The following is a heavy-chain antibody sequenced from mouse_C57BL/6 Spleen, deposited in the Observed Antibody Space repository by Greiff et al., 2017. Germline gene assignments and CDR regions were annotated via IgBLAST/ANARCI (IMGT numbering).Heavy chain of an antibody. D-gene: IGHD1-1*01. CDR2: IYPGSGNT. CDR1: GYTFTDYY. Sequence: VQLQQSGAELVRPGASVKLSCKASGYTFTDYYINWVKQRPGQGLEWIARIYPGSGNTYYNEKFKGKATLTAEKSSSTAYMQLSSLTSEDSAVYFCARRGTTVVANWYFDVWGTGTTVTVSS. CDR3: ARRGTTVVANWYFDV. J-gene: IGHJ1*03. V-gene: IGHV1-76*01.